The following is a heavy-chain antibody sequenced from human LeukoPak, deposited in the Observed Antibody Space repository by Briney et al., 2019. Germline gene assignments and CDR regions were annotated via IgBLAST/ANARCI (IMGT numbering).Heavy chain of an antibody. Sequence: ASVKVSCKASGYTFTSYGISWVRQAPGHGLEWMGWISAYNGNTNYAQKLQGRVTMTTDTSTSTAYMELRSLRSDDTAVYYCARGYESSGYYQAEDAFDIWGQGTMVTVSS. D-gene: IGHD3-22*01. CDR2: ISAYNGNT. V-gene: IGHV1-18*01. J-gene: IGHJ3*02. CDR1: GYTFTSYG. CDR3: ARGYESSGYYQAEDAFDI.